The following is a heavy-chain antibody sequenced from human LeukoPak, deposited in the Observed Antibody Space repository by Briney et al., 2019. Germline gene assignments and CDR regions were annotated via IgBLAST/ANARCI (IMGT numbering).Heavy chain of an antibody. V-gene: IGHV4-39*07. CDR3: ARGSYGSGSY. CDR2: IYYSGST. J-gene: IGHJ4*02. CDR1: GGSISSSSYY. D-gene: IGHD3-10*01. Sequence: PSETLSLTCTVSGGSISSSSYYWVWIRQPPGKGLEWIGSIYYSGSTYYNPSLKSRVTISVDTSKNQFSLKLSSVTAADTAVYYCARGSYGSGSYWGQGTLVTVSS.